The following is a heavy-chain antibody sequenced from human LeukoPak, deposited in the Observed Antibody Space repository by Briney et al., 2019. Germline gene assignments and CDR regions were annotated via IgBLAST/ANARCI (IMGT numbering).Heavy chain of an antibody. J-gene: IGHJ3*02. CDR2: IYHSGST. CDR3: ARDGYYDSSGYSEGYAFDI. CDR1: GGSISSSNW. V-gene: IGHV4-4*02. D-gene: IGHD3-22*01. Sequence: PSETLSLTCAVSGGSISSSNWWSWVRQPPGKGLGWIGEIYHSGSTNYNPSLKSRVTISVDKSKNQFSLKLSSVTAADTAVYYCARDGYYDSSGYSEGYAFDIWGQGTMVTVSS.